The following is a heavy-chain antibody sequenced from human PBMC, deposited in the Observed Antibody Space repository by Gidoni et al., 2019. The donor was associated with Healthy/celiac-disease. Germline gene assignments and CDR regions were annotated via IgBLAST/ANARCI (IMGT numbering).Heavy chain of an antibody. CDR1: GYSISSGYY. J-gene: IGHJ4*02. Sequence: QVQLQESGPGLVKPSETLSLTCAVSGYSISSGYYWGWIRQPPGKGLEWIGSIYHSGSTYYNPSLKSRVTISVDTSKNQFSLKLSSVTAADTAVYYCARDPSKQLGADYYFDYWGQGTLVTVSS. V-gene: IGHV4-38-2*02. D-gene: IGHD6-6*01. CDR3: ARDPSKQLGADYYFDY. CDR2: IYHSGST.